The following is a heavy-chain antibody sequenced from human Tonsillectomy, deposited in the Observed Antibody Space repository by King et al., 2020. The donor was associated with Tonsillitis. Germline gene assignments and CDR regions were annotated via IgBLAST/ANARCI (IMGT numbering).Heavy chain of an antibody. CDR2: IWYDGSNK. CDR3: TRDLGNYYDSSGYPEYFDY. D-gene: IGHD3-22*01. Sequence: VQLVESGGGVVQPGRSLRLSCTASGFTFRSYGMHWVRQAPGKGLEGVAVIWYDGSNKYYVESVKGRLTIARDNSKNTLYLQMNSLRAEDTAVYFCTRDLGNYYDSSGYPEYFDYWGQGTLVTVSS. J-gene: IGHJ4*02. V-gene: IGHV3-33*01. CDR1: GFTFRSYG.